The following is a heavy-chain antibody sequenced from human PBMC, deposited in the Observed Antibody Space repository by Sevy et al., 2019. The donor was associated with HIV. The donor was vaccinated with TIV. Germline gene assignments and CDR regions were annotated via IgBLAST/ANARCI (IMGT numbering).Heavy chain of an antibody. Sequence: SETLSLTCTVSGGSVSSGSYYWSWIRQPPGKGLEWIGYIYYSGSTNYNPSLKSRVTISVDTSKNQFSLKLSSVTAADTAVYYCASIERHCTNGVCSHFDYWGQGTLVTVSS. CDR3: ASIERHCTNGVCSHFDY. J-gene: IGHJ4*02. CDR2: IYYSGST. V-gene: IGHV4-61*01. CDR1: GGSVSSGSYY. D-gene: IGHD2-8*01.